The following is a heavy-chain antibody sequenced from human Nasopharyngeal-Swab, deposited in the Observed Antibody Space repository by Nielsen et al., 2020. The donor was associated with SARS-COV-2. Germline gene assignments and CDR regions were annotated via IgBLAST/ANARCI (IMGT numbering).Heavy chain of an antibody. J-gene: IGHJ4*02. CDR2: IDSDGRDI. CDR3: ARSGYYRYDY. D-gene: IGHD3-22*01. V-gene: IGHV3-74*01. CDR1: GFTFGSYW. Sequence: GGSLRLSCVTSGFTFGSYWMQWVHQAPEKGLEWVSRIDSDGRDITYADSVKGRFTISRDNAKNTLFLQMNSLRADDTAVYYCARSGYYRYDYWGQGSLVTVSS.